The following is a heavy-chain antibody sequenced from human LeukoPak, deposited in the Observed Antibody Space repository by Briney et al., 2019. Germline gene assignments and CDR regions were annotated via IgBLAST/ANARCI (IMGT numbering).Heavy chain of an antibody. D-gene: IGHD6-6*01. CDR3: ARKGAEYSRSPLLNAWFDP. CDR1: GYNFTGYH. V-gene: IGHV1-2*02. CDR2: IHPGTGDT. J-gene: IGHJ5*02. Sequence: ASVKVSCKTSGYNFTGYHIHWVRQAPGQGLEWMGWIHPGTGDTRYTPKFQGRVTMTRDTSINTAYLELSGLKSNDTAVYYCARKGAEYSRSPLLNAWFDPWGQGNLITASS.